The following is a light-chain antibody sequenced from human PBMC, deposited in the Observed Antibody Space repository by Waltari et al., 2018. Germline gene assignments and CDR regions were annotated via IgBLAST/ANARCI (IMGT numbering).Light chain of an antibody. CDR1: QSILYSSTNLNY. Sequence: DIVMTQSPDSMAVSLGERATINCKSSQSILYSSTNLNYLAWYQQRPGQPPKLLIYWASTRESGVPDRFSGSGSGTDFTLTISSLQAEDVAVYYCQQYYGSPPWTFGQGTKVEIK. V-gene: IGKV4-1*01. J-gene: IGKJ1*01. CDR3: QQYYGSPPWT. CDR2: WAS.